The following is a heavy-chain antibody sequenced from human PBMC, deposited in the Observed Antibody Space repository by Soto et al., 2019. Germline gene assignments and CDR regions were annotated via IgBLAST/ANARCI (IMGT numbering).Heavy chain of an antibody. CDR3: AYGYNWNVDY. Sequence: GASVKVSCKASGYTFTSYGISWVRQAPGQGLEWMGWINAGNGNTKYSQKFQGRVTITRDTSASTAYMELSSLRSEDTAVYYCAYGYNWNVDYWGQGTLVTVSS. CDR2: INAGNGNT. J-gene: IGHJ4*02. V-gene: IGHV1-3*01. CDR1: GYTFTSYG. D-gene: IGHD1-20*01.